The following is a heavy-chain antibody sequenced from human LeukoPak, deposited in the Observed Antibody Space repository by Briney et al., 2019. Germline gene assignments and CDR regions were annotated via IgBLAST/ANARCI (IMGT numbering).Heavy chain of an antibody. Sequence: SETLSLTCAVYGGSFSGYYWSWVRHPPGKGLEWMGEINHSGSTNYNPSLTSRGTISVDTSKNQFSLKLSSVTAADTAVYYCAREYSPDGMDVWGAGNPVTVSS. D-gene: IGHD1-26*01. V-gene: IGHV4-34*01. J-gene: IGHJ6*01. CDR1: GGSFSGYY. CDR2: INHSGST. CDR3: AREYSPDGMDV.